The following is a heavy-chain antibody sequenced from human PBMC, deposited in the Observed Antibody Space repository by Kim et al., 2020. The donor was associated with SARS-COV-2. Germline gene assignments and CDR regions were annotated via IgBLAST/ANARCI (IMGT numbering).Heavy chain of an antibody. J-gene: IGHJ5*01. CDR3: ATSAVRAVMHCFAP. CDR1: GYTLTELS. Sequence: ASVKVSCKVSGYTLTELSMHWVRQAPGKGLEWMGGFDPEDGETIYAQKFQGRATMTEDTSTDTAYIGLSSLRSGDTAVYYCATSAVRAVMHCFAPWGQGTLVTVSS. CDR2: FDPEDGET. V-gene: IGHV1-24*01. D-gene: IGHD3-10*01.